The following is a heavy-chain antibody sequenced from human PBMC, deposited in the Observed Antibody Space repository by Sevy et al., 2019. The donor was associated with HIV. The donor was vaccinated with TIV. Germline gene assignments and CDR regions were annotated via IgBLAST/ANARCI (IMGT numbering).Heavy chain of an antibody. V-gene: IGHV4-59*01. CDR3: ARGVGSYRWYYYYGMDV. D-gene: IGHD1-26*01. Sequence: SETLSLTCTVSGGSISSYYWSWIRQPPGKGLEWIGYIYYSGSTNYNPSLKSRVTISVDTSKNQFSLKLSSVTAADTAVYYCARGVGSYRWYYYYGMDVWGQGTTVTVSS. J-gene: IGHJ6*02. CDR2: IYYSGST. CDR1: GGSISSYY.